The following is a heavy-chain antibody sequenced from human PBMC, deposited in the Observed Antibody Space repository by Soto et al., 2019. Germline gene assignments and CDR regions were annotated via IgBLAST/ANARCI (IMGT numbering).Heavy chain of an antibody. CDR2: IYPGDSDT. Sequence: PGESLKISCKGSGYSFTSYWIGWVRQMPGKGLEWMGIIYPGDSDTRYSPSFQGQVTISADKSISTAYLQWSSLKASDTAMYYCARGGGIVATIRNYYYGMDVWGQGTTVTVSS. CDR3: ARGGGIVATIRNYYYGMDV. J-gene: IGHJ6*02. CDR1: GYSFTSYW. V-gene: IGHV5-51*01. D-gene: IGHD5-12*01.